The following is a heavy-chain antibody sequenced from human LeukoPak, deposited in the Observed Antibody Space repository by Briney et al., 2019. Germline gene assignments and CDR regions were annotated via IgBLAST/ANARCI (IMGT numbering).Heavy chain of an antibody. CDR2: IKQDGSEK. J-gene: IGHJ4*02. Sequence: GSPRLSCAASGFTFSSYAMHWVRQAPGKGLEWVANIKQDGSEKYYVDSVKGRFTISRDNAKNSLYLQMNSLRAEDTAVYYCAKQPDKGYSYGYWGYFDYWGQGTLVTVSS. V-gene: IGHV3-7*01. CDR3: AKQPDKGYSYGYWGYFDY. CDR1: GFTFSSYA. D-gene: IGHD5-18*01.